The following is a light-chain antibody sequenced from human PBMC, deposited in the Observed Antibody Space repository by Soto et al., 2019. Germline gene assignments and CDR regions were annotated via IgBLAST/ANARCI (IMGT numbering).Light chain of an antibody. CDR1: KRVSSNY. CDR2: GAS. CDR3: QQHGSSLQK. V-gene: IGKV3-20*01. J-gene: IGKJ1*01. Sequence: TPSPGTVALSPGDRTTHPCSPGKRVSSNYLAWYQQRPGQAPRLLIYGASSRATGIPDRFRGSGSGTDFTLTINRLEPEDVAVYYWQQHGSSLQKLGQWTEVDI.